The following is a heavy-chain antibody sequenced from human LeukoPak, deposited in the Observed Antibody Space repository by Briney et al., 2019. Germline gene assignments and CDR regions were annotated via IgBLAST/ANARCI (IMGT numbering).Heavy chain of an antibody. V-gene: IGHV3-33*08. J-gene: IGHJ4*02. CDR1: GFSFSNYG. D-gene: IGHD7-27*01. CDR2: MWFDGSDK. Sequence: PGGSLRLSCAASGFSFSNYGMSWVRQAPGKGLEWVAVMWFDGSDKYYADSVKGRFTISRDNSKNTLYLQMNSLRAEDTAVYYCARDTKDWGSVFDYWGQGTLVTVSS. CDR3: ARDTKDWGSVFDY.